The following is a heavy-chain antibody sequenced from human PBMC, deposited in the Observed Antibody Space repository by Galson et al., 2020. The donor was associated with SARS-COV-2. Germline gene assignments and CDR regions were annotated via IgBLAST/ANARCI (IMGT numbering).Heavy chain of an antibody. CDR1: GFTFSSYA. D-gene: IGHD3-10*01. CDR2: ISPDGSDK. V-gene: IGHV3-30*01. J-gene: IGHJ4*02. CDR3: VRDGLWFGESHFDY. Sequence: GESLKISCAASGFTFSSYAMHWVRQAPGKGLEWVAVISPDGSDKYYADSVRGRFTISRDNSKNTLYLQMDSLRDEDTAVYHCVRDGLWFGESHFDYWGQGTLVTVSS.